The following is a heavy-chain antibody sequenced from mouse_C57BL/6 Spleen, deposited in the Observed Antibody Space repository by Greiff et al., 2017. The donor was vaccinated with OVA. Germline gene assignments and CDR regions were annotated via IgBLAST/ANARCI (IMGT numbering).Heavy chain of an antibody. Sequence: QVQLQQPGAELVKPGASVKLSRKASGYTFTSYWMQWVKQRPGQGLEWIGEIDPSDSYTNYNQKFKGKATLTVDTSSSTAYMQLSSLTSEDSAVYYCARDGSSYGWFAYWGQGTLVTVSA. V-gene: IGHV1-50*01. CDR3: ARDGSSYGWFAY. D-gene: IGHD1-1*01. CDR2: IDPSDSYT. J-gene: IGHJ3*01. CDR1: GYTFTSYW.